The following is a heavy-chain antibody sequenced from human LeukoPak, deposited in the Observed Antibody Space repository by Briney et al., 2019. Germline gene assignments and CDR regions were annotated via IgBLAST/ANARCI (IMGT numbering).Heavy chain of an antibody. CDR3: ARRKLLRTAWFDP. Sequence: PSETLSLTCAVYGGSFSGYYWSWIRQPPGKGLEWIGEINHSGSTNYNPSLKSRVTISVDTSKNQFSLKLSSVTAADTAVYYCARRKLLRTAWFDPWGQGTLVTVSS. CDR1: GGSFSGYY. J-gene: IGHJ5*02. V-gene: IGHV4-34*01. CDR2: INHSGST. D-gene: IGHD1-7*01.